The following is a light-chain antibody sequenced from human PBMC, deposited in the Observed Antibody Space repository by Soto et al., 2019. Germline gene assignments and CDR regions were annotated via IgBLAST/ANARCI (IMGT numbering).Light chain of an antibody. Sequence: QSALTQPRSVSGSPGQSVTNSCTGASSDVGGYNYVSWYQQHAGKAPKLMLYDVSRRPSAVPDRFSGSKSGNTASLTISGLQADDEADYYCCSYAGTYTYVFGTGTKLTVL. CDR3: CSYAGTYTYV. J-gene: IGLJ1*01. CDR2: DVS. V-gene: IGLV2-11*01. CDR1: SSDVGGYNY.